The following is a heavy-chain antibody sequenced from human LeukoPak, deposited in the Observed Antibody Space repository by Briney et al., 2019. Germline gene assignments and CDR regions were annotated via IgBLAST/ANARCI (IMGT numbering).Heavy chain of an antibody. CDR1: GFTFDDYG. Sequence: GGSLRLSCAASGFTFDDYGMSWVRQAPGKGLEWVPGISWNSGSIGYADSVKGRFTISRDNAKNSLYLQLNSLRAEDTALYYCAKGLKGLKFDYWGQGTLVTVSS. CDR3: AKGLKGLKFDY. D-gene: IGHD6-19*01. V-gene: IGHV3-9*01. J-gene: IGHJ4*02. CDR2: ISWNSGSI.